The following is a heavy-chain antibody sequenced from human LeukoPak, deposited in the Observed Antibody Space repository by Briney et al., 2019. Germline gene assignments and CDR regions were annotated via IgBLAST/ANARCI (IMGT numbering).Heavy chain of an antibody. CDR3: ARPHHEQDCSGGSCYQHYFDY. D-gene: IGHD2-15*01. J-gene: IGHJ4*02. Sequence: GGSLRLSCAASGFTFSSYAMHWVRQAPGKGLEWVAVISYDGSNKYYADSVKGRFTISRDNSKNTLYLQMNSLRAEDTAVYYCARPHHEQDCSGGSCYQHYFDYWGQGTLVTVSS. CDR2: ISYDGSNK. CDR1: GFTFSSYA. V-gene: IGHV3-30-3*01.